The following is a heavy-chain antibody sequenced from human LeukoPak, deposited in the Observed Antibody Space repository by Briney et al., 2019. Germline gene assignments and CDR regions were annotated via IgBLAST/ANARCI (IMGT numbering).Heavy chain of an antibody. Sequence: GGSLRLSCAASGFTFSTYGVYWVRQAPGKGLEWVSSNSGGSSYYADSVKGRFTISRDNSKNTLYLQMNSLRAEDTAVYYCAKDLHYYDSSGYRSKNYFDYWGQGTLVTVSS. J-gene: IGHJ4*02. CDR3: AKDLHYYDSSGYRSKNYFDY. CDR1: GFTFSTYG. V-gene: IGHV3-23*01. CDR2: NSGGSS. D-gene: IGHD3-22*01.